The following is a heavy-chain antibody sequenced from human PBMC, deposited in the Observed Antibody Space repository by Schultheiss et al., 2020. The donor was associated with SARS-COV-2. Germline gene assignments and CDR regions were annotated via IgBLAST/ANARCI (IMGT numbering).Heavy chain of an antibody. J-gene: IGHJ4*02. CDR1: GFTFSSYA. CDR3: AKDQYCSSTSCPRGIDY. Sequence: GGSLRLSCAASGFTFSSYAMHWVRQAPGKGLEWVAVISYDGSNKYYADSVKGRFTISRDNSKNTLYLQMNSLRAEDTAVYYCAKDQYCSSTSCPRGIDYWGQGTLVTVSS. CDR2: ISYDGSNK. V-gene: IGHV3-30*07. D-gene: IGHD2-2*01.